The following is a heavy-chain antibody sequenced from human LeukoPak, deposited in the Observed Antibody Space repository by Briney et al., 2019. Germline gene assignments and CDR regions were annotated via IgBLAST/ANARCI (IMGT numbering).Heavy chain of an antibody. V-gene: IGHV4-59*01. CDR1: GDSISTYY. Sequence: PSETLSLTCTVSGVSGDSISTYYWRWIRQPPGKGLEWIGYIYYSGSTYYHPSLKSRVTILVDTSKNQFSLKLTSVTAADTAVYYCAGSEDSALFDPWGQGTLVTVSS. D-gene: IGHD1-26*01. CDR3: AGSEDSALFDP. J-gene: IGHJ5*02. CDR2: IYYSGST.